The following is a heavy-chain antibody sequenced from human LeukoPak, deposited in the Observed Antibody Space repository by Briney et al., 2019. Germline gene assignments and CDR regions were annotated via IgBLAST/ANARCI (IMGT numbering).Heavy chain of an antibody. CDR3: AKAPVGYCSGGTCYPFDS. J-gene: IGHJ4*02. D-gene: IGHD2-15*01. V-gene: IGHV3-23*01. CDR1: GSTFSSYA. Sequence: PGGSLRLSCAASGSTFSSYAMSWVRQAPGKGLEWVSAISARGGSTYYADSVKGRFTISRDNSKNTLYLQMSSLRAEDTAIYYCAKAPVGYCSGGTCYPFDSWGQGTLVTVSS. CDR2: ISARGGST.